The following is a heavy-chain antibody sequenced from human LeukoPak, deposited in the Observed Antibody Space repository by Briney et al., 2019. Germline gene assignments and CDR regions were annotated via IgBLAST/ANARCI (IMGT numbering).Heavy chain of an antibody. CDR1: GYSFTSYN. CDR2: INPSGGNT. CDR3: ARGRNYYGSGSYMYYYYYYMDV. D-gene: IGHD3-10*01. Sequence: ASVKVSCKTSGYSFTSYNLHWVRQAPGQRLEWMGIINPSGGNTNYAQKLQGRVTMTTDTSTSTAYMELRSLRSDDTAAYYCARGRNYYGSGSYMYYYYYYMDVWGKGTTVTISS. V-gene: IGHV1-46*01. J-gene: IGHJ6*03.